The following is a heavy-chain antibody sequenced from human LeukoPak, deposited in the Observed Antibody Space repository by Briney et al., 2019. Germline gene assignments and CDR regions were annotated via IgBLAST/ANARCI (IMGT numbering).Heavy chain of an antibody. D-gene: IGHD3-10*01. J-gene: IGHJ5*02. Sequence: PSETLSLTCTVSGGSISSYYWSWIRQPPGKGLEWIGYIYYSGSTNYNPSLKSRVTISVDTPKNQFSLKLSSVTAADTAVYYCARTTMVRGVIIALEYNWFDPWGQGTLVTVSS. CDR2: IYYSGST. CDR1: GGSISSYY. V-gene: IGHV4-59*01. CDR3: ARTTMVRGVIIALEYNWFDP.